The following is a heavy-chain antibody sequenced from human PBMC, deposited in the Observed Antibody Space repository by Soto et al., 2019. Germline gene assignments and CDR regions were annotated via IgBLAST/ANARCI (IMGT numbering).Heavy chain of an antibody. Sequence: AAVKLSCKASGYTFTGYYMHWVRQAPGQGREWMGWINPNSGGTNYAQKFQGCVTMTRDTSISTAYMELSRLRSDDTAVYYCARDRAAAGTLDVWGQGTTVTVSS. D-gene: IGHD6-13*01. CDR2: INPNSGGT. CDR3: ARDRAAAGTLDV. J-gene: IGHJ6*02. V-gene: IGHV1-2*04. CDR1: GYTFTGYY.